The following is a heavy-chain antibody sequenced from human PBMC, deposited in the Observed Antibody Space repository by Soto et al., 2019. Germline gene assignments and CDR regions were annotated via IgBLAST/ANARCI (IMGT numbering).Heavy chain of an antibody. D-gene: IGHD1-26*01. V-gene: IGHV3-48*02. J-gene: IGHJ6*02. CDR2: ISSSSSTI. CDR1: GFTFSSYS. Sequence: GGSLRLSCAASGFTFSSYSMNWVRQAPGKGLEWVSYISSSSSTIYYADSVKGRFTISRDNAKNSLYLQMNSLRDEDTAVYYCARDKWGGSYSWGYYYYGMDVWGQGTTVTVSS. CDR3: ARDKWGGSYSWGYYYYGMDV.